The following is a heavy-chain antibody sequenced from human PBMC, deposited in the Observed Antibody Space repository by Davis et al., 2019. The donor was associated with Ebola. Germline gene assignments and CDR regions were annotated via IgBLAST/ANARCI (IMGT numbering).Heavy chain of an antibody. CDR1: GSTLTELS. Sequence: ASVKVSCKVSGSTLTELSMHWVRQAPGKGLEWMGGSDFGDGETMYAQKFQGRVTMTRDTFASTVYMELSSLRSEDTAVYYCARGPSGTGDWFDPWGQGTLVTVSS. J-gene: IGHJ5*02. CDR2: SDFGDGET. CDR3: ARGPSGTGDWFDP. V-gene: IGHV1-24*01. D-gene: IGHD7-27*01.